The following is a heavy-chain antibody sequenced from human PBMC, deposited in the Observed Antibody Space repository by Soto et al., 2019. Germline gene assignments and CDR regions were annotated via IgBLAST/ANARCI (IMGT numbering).Heavy chain of an antibody. Sequence: ASLKVSCKASGYTFTSYAMHWVRQAPGQRLEWMGWINAGNGNTKYSQKFQGRVTITRDTSASTAYMELSSLRSEDTAVYYCARDRREQQLVGGYDYWGQGTLVIVSS. CDR3: ARDRREQQLVGGYDY. J-gene: IGHJ4*02. CDR1: GYTFTSYA. V-gene: IGHV1-3*01. CDR2: INAGNGNT. D-gene: IGHD6-13*01.